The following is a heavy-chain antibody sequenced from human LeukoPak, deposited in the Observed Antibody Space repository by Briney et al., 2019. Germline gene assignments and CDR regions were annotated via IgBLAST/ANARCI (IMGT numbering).Heavy chain of an antibody. CDR3: AKDPLRFLEWLGRYMDV. Sequence: GGSLRLSCAASGFTFSSYWMSWVRQAPGKGLEWVANIKQDGSEKYYVDSVKGRFTISRDNAKNSLYLQMNSLRAEDTAVYYCAKDPLRFLEWLGRYMDVWGKGTTVTVSS. V-gene: IGHV3-7*01. J-gene: IGHJ6*03. CDR1: GFTFSSYW. CDR2: IKQDGSEK. D-gene: IGHD3-3*01.